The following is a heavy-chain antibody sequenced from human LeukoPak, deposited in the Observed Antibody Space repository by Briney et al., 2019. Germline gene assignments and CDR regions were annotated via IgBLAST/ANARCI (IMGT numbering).Heavy chain of an antibody. J-gene: IGHJ4*02. CDR2: IYSGGST. Sequence: GGSLGLSCAASGFTVSSNYMSWVRQAPGKGLEWVSVIYSGGSTYYADSVKGRFTISRDNSKNTLYLQMNSLRAEDTAVYYCARDGDGYNPPYFDYWGQGTLVTASS. CDR3: ARDGDGYNPPYFDY. V-gene: IGHV3-66*02. D-gene: IGHD5-24*01. CDR1: GFTVSSNY.